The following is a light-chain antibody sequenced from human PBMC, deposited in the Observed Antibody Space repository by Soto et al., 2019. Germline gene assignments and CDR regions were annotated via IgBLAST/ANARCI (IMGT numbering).Light chain of an antibody. J-gene: IGLJ1*01. Sequence: QSVLTQPPSASATPGQRVTISCSGSRSNIGTNAVNWYQQLPGTAPRLLIYNNNQRPSGVPDRFSCSKSGTSASLAISGLQSDDEATYFCAAWADSLNVLYVFGTGTKLTVL. CDR3: AAWADSLNVLYV. V-gene: IGLV1-44*01. CDR2: NNN. CDR1: RSNIGTNA.